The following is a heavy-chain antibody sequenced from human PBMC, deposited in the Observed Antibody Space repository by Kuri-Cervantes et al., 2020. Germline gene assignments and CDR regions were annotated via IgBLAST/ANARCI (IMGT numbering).Heavy chain of an antibody. D-gene: IGHD3-10*01. J-gene: IGHJ6*02. CDR2: IIPIFGTA. Sequence: SVKVSCKASGDTFSSYAISWVRQAPGQGLEWMGGIIPIFGTANYAQKFQGRVTITADESTSTAYMELSSLRSEDTAVYYCARSRHGPGSYYRRRMDVWGQGTTVTVSS. CDR3: ARSRHGPGSYYRRRMDV. CDR1: GDTFSSYA. V-gene: IGHV1-69*13.